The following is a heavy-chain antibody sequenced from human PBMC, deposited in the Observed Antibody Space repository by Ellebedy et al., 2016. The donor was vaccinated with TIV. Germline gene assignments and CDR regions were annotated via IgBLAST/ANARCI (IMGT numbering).Heavy chain of an antibody. CDR2: THFSGST. V-gene: IGHV4-59*01. J-gene: IGHJ6*01. D-gene: IGHD3-10*01. Sequence: MPGGSLRLSCSFSGDSISRYCWSWFQQHPGKGLEWIGYTHFSGSTKYTPSLKSRVTLSGDPSRNQFSLKLSSVTAADTAMYYCARVRPSGTGDPYYYGNDVWGQGTTVTVSS. CDR3: ARVRPSGTGDPYYYGNDV. CDR1: GDSISRYC.